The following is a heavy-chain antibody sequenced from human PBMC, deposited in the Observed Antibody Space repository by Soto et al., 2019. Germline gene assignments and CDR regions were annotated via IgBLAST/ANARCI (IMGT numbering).Heavy chain of an antibody. V-gene: IGHV3-30-3*01. J-gene: IGHJ3*02. D-gene: IGHD2-15*01. CDR3: AKGFEWWDPPGAFDI. Sequence: GSLRLSCAASGFTFSSYAMHWVRQAPGKGLEWVAVISYDGSNKYYADSVKGRFTISRDNSKNTLYLQMNSLRAEDTAVYYCAKGFEWWDPPGAFDIWGQGTMVTVSS. CDR2: ISYDGSNK. CDR1: GFTFSSYA.